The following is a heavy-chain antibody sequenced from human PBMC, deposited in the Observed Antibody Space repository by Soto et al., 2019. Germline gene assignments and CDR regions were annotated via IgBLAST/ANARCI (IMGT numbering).Heavy chain of an antibody. CDR1: GGSISSGDYY. V-gene: IGHV4-30-4*01. Sequence: QVQLQESGPGLVKPSQTLSLTCTVSGGSISSGDYYWSWIRQPPGKGLEWIGYIYYSGSTYYNPCLKSRVTISVDTSRNQFSLKLRSVTAADTAVYYCARETITMVRGVIENWFDPWGQGTLVTVSS. J-gene: IGHJ5*02. D-gene: IGHD3-10*01. CDR3: ARETITMVRGVIENWFDP. CDR2: IYYSGST.